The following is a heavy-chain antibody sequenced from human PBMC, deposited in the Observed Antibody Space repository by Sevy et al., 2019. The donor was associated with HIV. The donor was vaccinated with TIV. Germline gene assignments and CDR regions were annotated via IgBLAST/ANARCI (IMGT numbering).Heavy chain of an antibody. CDR3: ARRNDFDI. CDR1: GGSINSDH. Sequence: SETLSLTCTVSGGSINSDHWNWIRQPPGKGLEWIGYVYYTGGTNYNPSLKNRVTISVDRTKNQFSLKLTSVTAADTPVYYCARRNDFDIWGQGTMATVTS. CDR2: VYYTGGT. V-gene: IGHV4-59*08. J-gene: IGHJ3*02.